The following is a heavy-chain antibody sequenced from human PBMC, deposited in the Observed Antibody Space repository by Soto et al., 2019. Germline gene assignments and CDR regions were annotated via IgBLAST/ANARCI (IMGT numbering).Heavy chain of an antibody. D-gene: IGHD3-22*01. Sequence: GGSLRLSCAASGFTFSSYGMHWVRQAPGKGLEWVSSISSSSYIYYADSVKGRFTISRDNAKNSLYLQMNSLGAEDTAVYYCARGDYYDISGPFSDAFDVWGQGTMVTVSS. CDR1: GFTFSSYG. J-gene: IGHJ3*01. CDR3: ARGDYYDISGPFSDAFDV. V-gene: IGHV3-21*01. CDR2: ISSSSYI.